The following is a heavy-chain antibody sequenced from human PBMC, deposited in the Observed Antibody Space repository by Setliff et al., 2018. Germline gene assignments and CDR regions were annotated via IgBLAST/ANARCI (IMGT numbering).Heavy chain of an antibody. V-gene: IGHV1-46*01. CDR1: GYTFTSYY. D-gene: IGHD3-22*01. CDR2: INPSGGST. J-gene: IGHJ4*02. CDR3: ARGGYYYDSSGPSPDHFDY. Sequence: ASVKVSCKASGYTFTSYYMHWVRQAPGQELEWMGIINPSGGSTSYAQKFQGRVTMTRDTSTSTVYMELSSLRSEDTAVYYCARGGYYYDSSGPSPDHFDYWGQGTLVTVSS.